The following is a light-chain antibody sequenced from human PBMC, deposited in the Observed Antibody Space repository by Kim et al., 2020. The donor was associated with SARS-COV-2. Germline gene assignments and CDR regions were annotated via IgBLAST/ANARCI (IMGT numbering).Light chain of an antibody. Sequence: QPVLSQSPSASASLGASINLTCSLSSGHITNAIAWHQQRPQKGPRYLMKVNSDGTHRKGDGIPDRFSGSSSGTERYLTISNLQFGDEADYYCQTWDTDIQIFGGGTQLTVL. CDR3: QTWDTDIQI. CDR2: VNSDGTH. V-gene: IGLV4-69*01. J-gene: IGLJ2*01. CDR1: SGHITNA.